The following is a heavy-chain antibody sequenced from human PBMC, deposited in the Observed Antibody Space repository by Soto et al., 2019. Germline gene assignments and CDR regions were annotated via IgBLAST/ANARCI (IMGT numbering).Heavy chain of an antibody. D-gene: IGHD6-6*01. CDR2: ISRNSDNI. Sequence: GGSLRLSCPASGFAFDDYAMHRVRQAPGKGLEWVSGISRNSDNIVYSASVKGRFTISRDKSKNTLYLQMKSLRAEETAVYYCARVYSSSPNEPLDIGRQWTMVTVPS. CDR3: ARVYSSSPNEPLDI. CDR1: GFAFDDYA. J-gene: IGHJ3*02. V-gene: IGHV3-9*01.